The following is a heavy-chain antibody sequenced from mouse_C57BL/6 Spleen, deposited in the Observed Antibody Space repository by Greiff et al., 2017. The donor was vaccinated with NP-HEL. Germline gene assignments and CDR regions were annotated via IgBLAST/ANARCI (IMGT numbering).Heavy chain of an antibody. CDR1: GYTFTSYW. Sequence: QVQLQQPGAELVKPGASVKLSCKASGYTFTSYWMQWVKQRPGQGLEWIGMIHPNSGSTNYNEKFQSKATLTVDKSSSTAYMQLSSLTSEDSAVYYFAREGGKDWYFDVWAQGPRSPSPQ. CDR3: AREGGKDWYFDV. CDR2: IHPNSGST. D-gene: IGHD1-3*01. V-gene: IGHV1-64*01. J-gene: IGHJ1*03.